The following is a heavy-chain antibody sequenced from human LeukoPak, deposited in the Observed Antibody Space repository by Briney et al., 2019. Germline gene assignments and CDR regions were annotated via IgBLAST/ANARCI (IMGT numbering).Heavy chain of an antibody. V-gene: IGHV4-61*02. Sequence: PSQTLSLTCTVSGGSLSSGSYYWSWIRQPAGKGLEWIGRIYTSGSTNYNPSLKSRVTISLDTSKNQFSLKLSSVTAADTAVYYCARGHMITFGGVSPGFDYWGQGTLVTVSS. D-gene: IGHD3-16*01. CDR1: GGSLSSGSYY. CDR3: ARGHMITFGGVSPGFDY. CDR2: IYTSGST. J-gene: IGHJ4*02.